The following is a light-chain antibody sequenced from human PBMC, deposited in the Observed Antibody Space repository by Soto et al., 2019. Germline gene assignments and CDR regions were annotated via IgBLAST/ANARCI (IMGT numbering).Light chain of an antibody. V-gene: IGKV3-20*01. CDR1: QSVSSSD. CDR2: GAS. CDR3: HQYGRPRRFLA. J-gene: IGKJ4*01. Sequence: EIVLTQSPGTLSLSPGERATLSCRASQSVSSSDLAWYQQKPGQAPRLLMYGASSRATGIPDRFSGSGSGTDFTLTISRREPEDFAVYYSHQYGRPRRFLAFGVGTKGDIK.